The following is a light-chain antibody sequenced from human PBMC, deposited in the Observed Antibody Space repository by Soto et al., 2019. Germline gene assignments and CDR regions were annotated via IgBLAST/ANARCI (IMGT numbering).Light chain of an antibody. Sequence: DIQMTQSPSSLSASVGDRVTITCRASQSISSYLNWYQQKPGKAPKLLIYAASSLQSGVPSRFSGSGSGTDFTLTISSLQPEDFATYYCQQSYITITFSQGTRLEIK. J-gene: IGKJ5*01. CDR2: AAS. CDR3: QQSYITIT. V-gene: IGKV1-39*01. CDR1: QSISSY.